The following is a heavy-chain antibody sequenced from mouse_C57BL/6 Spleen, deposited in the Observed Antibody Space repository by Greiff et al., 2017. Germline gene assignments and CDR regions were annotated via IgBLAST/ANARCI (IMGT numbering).Heavy chain of an antibody. Sequence: QVQLQQPGAELVKPGASVKLSCKASGYTFTSYWMHWVKQRPGQGLEWIGMIHPNSGSTNYNETFKSKATLTVDQSSSTAYMQLSSLTSADSAVYFCATVVASPFAYWGQGTTLTVSS. V-gene: IGHV1-64*01. J-gene: IGHJ2*01. CDR1: GYTFTSYW. CDR3: ATVVASPFAY. D-gene: IGHD1-1*01. CDR2: IHPNSGST.